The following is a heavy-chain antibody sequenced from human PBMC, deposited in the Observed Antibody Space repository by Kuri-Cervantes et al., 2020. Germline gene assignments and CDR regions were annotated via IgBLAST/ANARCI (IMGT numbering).Heavy chain of an antibody. V-gene: IGHV3-33*01. CDR2: IWYDGSNK. CDR1: GFTFRNYG. CDR3: VTEGRNYYLDV. J-gene: IGHJ6*03. Sequence: GGSLRLSCAASGFTFRNYGMDWVRQAPGKGLEWVAVIWYDGSNKYYADSVKGRFTISRDNSKNTLYLQMNSLRAEDTAVYYCVTEGRNYYLDVWGKGTTVTVSS.